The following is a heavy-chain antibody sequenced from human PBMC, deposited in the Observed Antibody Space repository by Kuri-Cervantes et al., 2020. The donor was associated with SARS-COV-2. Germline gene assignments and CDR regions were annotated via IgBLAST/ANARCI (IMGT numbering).Heavy chain of an antibody. CDR1: GYTFSGYY. CDR3: ARGMVRGIIQSYYYAMDV. V-gene: IGHV1-2*04. Sequence: ASVKVSCKASGYTFSGYYIYWVRQAPGQGLEWKGWINPNSGGTNYAQKFQGWVTMTRDTSISTAYMELSRLRSDDTAVYYCARGMVRGIIQSYYYAMDVWGQGTTVTVSS. CDR2: INPNSGGT. J-gene: IGHJ6*02. D-gene: IGHD3-10*01.